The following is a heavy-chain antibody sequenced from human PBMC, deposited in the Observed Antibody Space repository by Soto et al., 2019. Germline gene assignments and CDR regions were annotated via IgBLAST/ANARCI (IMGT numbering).Heavy chain of an antibody. V-gene: IGHV1-18*01. CDR1: GYTFTSYG. CDR2: ISAYNGNT. CDR3: ARDTAVHLGELSLSVHSVDY. Sequence: GASVKVSCKASGYTFTSYGISWVRQAPGQGLEWMGWISAYNGNTNYAQKLQGRVTMTTDTPTSTAYMELRSLRSDDTAVYYCARDTAVHLGELSLSVHSVDYWGQGTLVTVPQ. D-gene: IGHD3-16*02. J-gene: IGHJ4*02.